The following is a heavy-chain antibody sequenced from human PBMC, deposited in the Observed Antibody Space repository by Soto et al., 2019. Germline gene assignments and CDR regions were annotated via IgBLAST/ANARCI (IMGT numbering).Heavy chain of an antibody. CDR2: IYYSGST. CDR3: ARGQLQFDP. J-gene: IGHJ5*02. CDR1: GGSISSYY. Sequence: SETLSLTCTVSGGSISSYYWSWIRQPPGKGLEWIGYIYYSGSTNYNPPLKSRVTISVDTSKNQFSLKLSSVTAADTAVYYCARGQLQFDPWGQGTLVTVSS. V-gene: IGHV4-59*01. D-gene: IGHD6-13*01.